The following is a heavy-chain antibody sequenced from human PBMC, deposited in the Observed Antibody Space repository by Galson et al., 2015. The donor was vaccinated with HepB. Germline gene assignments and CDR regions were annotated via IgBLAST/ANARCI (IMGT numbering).Heavy chain of an antibody. CDR2: IYHSGST. D-gene: IGHD6-13*01. J-gene: IGHJ3*02. V-gene: IGHV4-38-2*02. CDR1: GYSISSGYY. Sequence: ETLSLTCAVSGYSISSGYYWGWIRQPPGKGLEWIGSIYHSGSTYYNPSLKSRVTISVDTSKNQFSLKLSSVTAADTAVYYCARDGYSSSWTHRDAFDIWGQGTMVTVSS. CDR3: ARDGYSSSWTHRDAFDI.